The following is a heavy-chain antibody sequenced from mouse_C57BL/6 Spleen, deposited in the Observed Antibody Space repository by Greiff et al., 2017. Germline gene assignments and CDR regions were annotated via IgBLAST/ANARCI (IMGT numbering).Heavy chain of an antibody. D-gene: IGHD1-1*01. Sequence: QVQLQQSGAELVRPGASVKLSCKASGYTFTDYYINWVKQRPGQGLEWIARIYPGSGNTYYNEKFKGKATLTAEKSSSTSYMQLSSLTSEDSAVYFCARADYYGSSGMDYWGQGTSVTVSS. CDR3: ARADYYGSSGMDY. V-gene: IGHV1-76*01. CDR2: IYPGSGNT. CDR1: GYTFTDYY. J-gene: IGHJ4*01.